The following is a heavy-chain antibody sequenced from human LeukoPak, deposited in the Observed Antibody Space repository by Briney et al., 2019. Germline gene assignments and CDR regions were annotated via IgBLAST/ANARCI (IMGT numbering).Heavy chain of an antibody. Sequence: GESLRLSCAASGFTFSNYWMTWVRQAPGKGLEWVANINQDGSEKYYVDSVKGRFTISRDNPKKSLYLQMNSLRAEDTAVYYCARDDYNWNVDAFEIWGQGTMVTVSS. CDR3: ARDDYNWNVDAFEI. CDR2: INQDGSEK. V-gene: IGHV3-7*01. CDR1: GFTFSNYW. D-gene: IGHD1-20*01. J-gene: IGHJ3*02.